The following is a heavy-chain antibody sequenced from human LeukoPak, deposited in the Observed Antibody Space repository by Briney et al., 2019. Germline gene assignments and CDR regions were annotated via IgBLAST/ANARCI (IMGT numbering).Heavy chain of an antibody. CDR3: ARQKPSPDYYGSGPVDP. Sequence: PGGSLRLSCAASGFTFSDYYMSWIRQAPGKGLEWVSYISSSGSTIYYADSVKGRFTISRDNAKNSLYLQMNSLRAEDTAVYYCARQKPSPDYYGSGPVDPWGQGTLVTVSS. V-gene: IGHV3-11*01. CDR1: GFTFSDYY. CDR2: ISSSGSTI. D-gene: IGHD3-10*01. J-gene: IGHJ5*02.